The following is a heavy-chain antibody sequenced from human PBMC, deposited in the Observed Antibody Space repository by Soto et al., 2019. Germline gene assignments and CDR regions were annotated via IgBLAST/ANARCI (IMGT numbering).Heavy chain of an antibody. CDR1: GYSFTSYW. Sequence: PGESLKISCKGSGYSFTSYWIGWVRQMPGKGLEWMGTIYPGDSDTRYSPSFQGQVTISADKSISAAYLQWSSLKASDTAMYYCARLGPNYDFWSGYPYDGMDVWGQGTTVTVSS. CDR3: ARLGPNYDFWSGYPYDGMDV. CDR2: IYPGDSDT. J-gene: IGHJ6*02. V-gene: IGHV5-51*01. D-gene: IGHD3-3*01.